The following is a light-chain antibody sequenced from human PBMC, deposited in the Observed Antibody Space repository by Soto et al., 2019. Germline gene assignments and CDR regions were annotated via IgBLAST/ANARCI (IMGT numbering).Light chain of an antibody. J-gene: IGLJ1*01. CDR1: SSDVGGYNY. CDR2: EVS. V-gene: IGLV2-14*01. Sequence: QSVLTQPASVSGSPGQSITISCTGTSSDVGGYNYVSWYQQHPGKAPKLMIYEVSKWPSGVSDRFSGSMSGNTASLTISGLQAEDEADYYCRSYTSNSTPYVFGTGTKVTVL. CDR3: RSYTSNSTPYV.